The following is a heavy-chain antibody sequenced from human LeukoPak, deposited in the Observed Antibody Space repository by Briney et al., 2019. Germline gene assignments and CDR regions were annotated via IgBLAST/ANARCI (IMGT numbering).Heavy chain of an antibody. Sequence: LPGGSLRLSCAASGFTFSSYGMHWVHQAPGKGLEWVAFIRYDGSNKYYADSVKGRFTISRDNSKNTLYLQMNSLRAEDTAVYYCAKESRDGYKIFDYWGQGTLVTVSS. J-gene: IGHJ4*02. CDR2: IRYDGSNK. V-gene: IGHV3-30*02. CDR1: GFTFSSYG. D-gene: IGHD5-24*01. CDR3: AKESRDGYKIFDY.